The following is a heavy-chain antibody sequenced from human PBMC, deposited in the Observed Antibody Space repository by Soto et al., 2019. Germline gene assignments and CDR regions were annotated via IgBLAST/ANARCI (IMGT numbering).Heavy chain of an antibody. D-gene: IGHD3-10*01. CDR1: GGSISGYY. Sequence: SETLSLTCTVSGGSISGYYWSWIRQPPGKGLEWIGYIYYSGSTNYNPSLKSRDTISVDTSKNPFSLKLSSVTAADTAVYYCARVWGGAFDIWGHGTMVTVSS. V-gene: IGHV4-59*01. J-gene: IGHJ3*02. CDR3: ARVWGGAFDI. CDR2: IYYSGST.